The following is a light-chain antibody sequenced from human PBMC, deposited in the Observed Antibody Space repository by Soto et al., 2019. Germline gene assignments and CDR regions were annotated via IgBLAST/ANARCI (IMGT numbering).Light chain of an antibody. V-gene: IGKV3-20*01. Sequence: EIVLTQSPGTLSLSPGERATLSCRASQSVSSNYLAWYQQKPGQAPRLLIYGASSRATGIPDRFSGSGSGTDFTLTISRLEPEDFVVYYCQQYGGSPRVTFGGGTKVEIK. CDR1: QSVSSNY. J-gene: IGKJ4*01. CDR2: GAS. CDR3: QQYGGSPRVT.